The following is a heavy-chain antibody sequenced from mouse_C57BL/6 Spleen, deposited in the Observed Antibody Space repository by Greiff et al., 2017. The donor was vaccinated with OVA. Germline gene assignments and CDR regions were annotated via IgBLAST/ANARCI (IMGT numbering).Heavy chain of an antibody. CDR3: ARSAAQASGYAMDY. Sequence: QVQLQQPGAELVKPGASVKLSCKASGYTFTSYWMHWVKQRPGRGLEWIGRIDPNSGGTKYNEKFKSKATLTVDKSSSTAYMQLSSLPAEDSAVYSCARSAAQASGYAMDYWGQGTSVTVSS. D-gene: IGHD3-2*02. CDR1: GYTFTSYW. V-gene: IGHV1-72*01. J-gene: IGHJ4*01. CDR2: IDPNSGGT.